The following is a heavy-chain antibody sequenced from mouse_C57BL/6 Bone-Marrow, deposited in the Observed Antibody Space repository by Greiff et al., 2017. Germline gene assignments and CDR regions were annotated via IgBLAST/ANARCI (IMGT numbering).Heavy chain of an antibody. D-gene: IGHD1-1*01. CDR1: GFNIKDDY. CDR3: TTVVHY. V-gene: IGHV14-4*01. CDR2: IDPENGDT. J-gene: IGHJ2*01. Sequence: VQLKESGAELVRPGASVKLSCTASGFNIKDDYMHWVKQRPEQGLEWIGWIDPENGDTEYASKFQGKATITADTYSNTAYLQLSSLTSEDTAVYYCTTVVHYWGQGTTLTVSS.